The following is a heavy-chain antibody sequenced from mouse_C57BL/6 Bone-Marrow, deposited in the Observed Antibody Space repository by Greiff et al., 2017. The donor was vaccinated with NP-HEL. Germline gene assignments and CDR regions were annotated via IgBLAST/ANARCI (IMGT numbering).Heavy chain of an antibody. Sequence: QVQLQQSGPELVKPGASVKISCKASGYAFSSSWMNWVKQRPGKGLEWIGRIYPGDGDTNYNGKFKGKATLTADKYSSTAYMQLSSLTSEDSSVYFCARGGFSYYFDYWGQGTTLTVSS. CDR1: GYAFSSSW. J-gene: IGHJ2*01. V-gene: IGHV1-82*01. CDR3: ARGGFSYYFDY. CDR2: IYPGDGDT.